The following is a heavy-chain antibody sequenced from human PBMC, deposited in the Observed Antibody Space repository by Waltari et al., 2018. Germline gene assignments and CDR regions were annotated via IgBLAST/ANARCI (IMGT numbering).Heavy chain of an antibody. CDR3: ARLIRGSCDY. D-gene: IGHD1-26*01. CDR2: VDSGGST. J-gene: IGHJ4*02. Sequence: QLQLQESGPGLVKPSETLSLTCSVSGVSISSSQYHWVWIRQPPGKGLEWIGTVDSGGSTNYNTALKSRVTMSVDTSKSQFSLRLTSVTAADTAVYYCARLIRGSCDYWGQGNLVTVSS. V-gene: IGHV4-39*07. CDR1: GVSISSSQYH.